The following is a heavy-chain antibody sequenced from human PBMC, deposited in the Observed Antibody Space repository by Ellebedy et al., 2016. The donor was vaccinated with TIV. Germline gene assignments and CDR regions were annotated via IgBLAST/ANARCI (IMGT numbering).Heavy chain of an antibody. CDR1: GCTFSSYS. CDR3: ARVSQHCSGGSCYSGFDP. CDR2: IIPIFGTA. V-gene: IGHV1-69*13. J-gene: IGHJ5*02. D-gene: IGHD2-15*01. Sequence: AASVKVSCKASGCTFSSYSISCVRHAPGQGLEWMGGIIPIFGTANYAQKFQGRVTITADESTSTAYMELSSLRSEDTAVYYCARVSQHCSGGSCYSGFDPWGQGTLVTVSS.